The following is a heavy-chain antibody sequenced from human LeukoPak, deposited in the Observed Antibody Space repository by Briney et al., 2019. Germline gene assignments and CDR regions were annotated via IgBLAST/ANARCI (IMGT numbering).Heavy chain of an antibody. CDR2: ISGSGSST. J-gene: IGHJ4*02. Sequence: GGSLRLSCAASGLTFSSYAMTWVRQAPGKGLEWVSGISGSGSSTHYADSVKGRFTISRDNSKNTLYLQMNSLRAEDTAVYYCAKGGNGYCTNGICSPRVVAAIDYWGQGTLVTVSS. CDR1: GLTFSSYA. D-gene: IGHD2-8*01. CDR3: AKGGNGYCTNGICSPRVVAAIDY. V-gene: IGHV3-23*01.